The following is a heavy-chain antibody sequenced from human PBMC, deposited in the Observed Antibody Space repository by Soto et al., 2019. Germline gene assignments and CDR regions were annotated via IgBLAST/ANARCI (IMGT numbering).Heavy chain of an antibody. CDR1: GFTFSSYA. CDR2: ISYDGSNK. Sequence: GGSLRLSCAASGFTFSSYAMHWVRQAPGKGLEWVAVISYDGSNKYYADSVKGRFTISRDNSKNTLYLQMNSLRAEDTAVYYCARSRYYGSGSRDGRFDPWGQGT. D-gene: IGHD3-10*01. CDR3: ARSRYYGSGSRDGRFDP. J-gene: IGHJ5*02. V-gene: IGHV3-30-3*01.